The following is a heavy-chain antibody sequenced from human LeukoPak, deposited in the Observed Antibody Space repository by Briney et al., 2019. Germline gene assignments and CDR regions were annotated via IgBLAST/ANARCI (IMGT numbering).Heavy chain of an antibody. J-gene: IGHJ4*02. CDR3: ARHRGANWNDEENYFDY. D-gene: IGHD1-1*01. Sequence: SETLSLTCTVSGGSISSYYWSWIRQPAGKGLEWIGRIYTSGSTNYNPSLKSRVTMSVDTSKNQFSLKLSSVTAADTAVYYCARHRGANWNDEENYFDYWGQGTLVTVSS. V-gene: IGHV4-4*07. CDR2: IYTSGST. CDR1: GGSISSYY.